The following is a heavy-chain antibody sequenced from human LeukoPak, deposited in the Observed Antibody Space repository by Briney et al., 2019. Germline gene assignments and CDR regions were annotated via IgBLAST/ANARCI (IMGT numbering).Heavy chain of an antibody. D-gene: IGHD3-3*01. Sequence: GGSLRLSCAASGFTFISYAMNWVRQAPGKGLEWVSAISDSGGSTYYADSVEGRFTISRDNSKNTLYLQMNSLRAEDTAVYYCAKDPNFWGWLDPWGQGTLVIVSS. CDR1: GFTFISYA. CDR3: AKDPNFWGWLDP. CDR2: ISDSGGST. J-gene: IGHJ5*02. V-gene: IGHV3-23*01.